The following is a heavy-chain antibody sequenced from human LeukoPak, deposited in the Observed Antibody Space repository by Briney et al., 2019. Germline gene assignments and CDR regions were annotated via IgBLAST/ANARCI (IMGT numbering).Heavy chain of an antibody. CDR2: IFYSVST. V-gene: IGHV4-39*01. J-gene: IGHJ1*01. CDR3: ATANFYFQY. Sequence: SETLSLTCTVSSGSIRSSSYYWGWIRQPPGKGLEWIGSIFYSVSTYYNPSLKSRVTMSVDTSKNQFSLRLSSVTAADTAVYYCATANFYFQYWGQGTLVTVSS. D-gene: IGHD2-8*01. CDR1: SGSIRSSSYY.